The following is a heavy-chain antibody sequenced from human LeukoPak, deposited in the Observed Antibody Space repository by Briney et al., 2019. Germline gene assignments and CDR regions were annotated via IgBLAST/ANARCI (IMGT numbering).Heavy chain of an antibody. J-gene: IGHJ4*02. Sequence: GGSLRLSCAASGFTFSDYYMSWIRQAPGKGLEWVSYISSSGSTIYYADSVKGRFTISRDNAENSLYLQMNSLRVEDTAVYYCARRDYDYVWGSYRYAYYFDYWGQGTLVTVSS. D-gene: IGHD3-16*02. V-gene: IGHV3-11*01. CDR2: ISSSGSTI. CDR3: ARRDYDYVWGSYRYAYYFDY. CDR1: GFTFSDYY.